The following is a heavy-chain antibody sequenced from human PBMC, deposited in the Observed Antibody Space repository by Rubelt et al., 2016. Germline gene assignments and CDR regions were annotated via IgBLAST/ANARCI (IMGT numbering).Heavy chain of an antibody. CDR3: ASMAPNKTPTGY. CDR1: GFTFSSYS. Sequence: EVQLVEFGGGLVKPGGSLRLSCASSGFTFSSYSLNWVRQAPGKGLEWVSVIYAGGSTYYADSVKGRFTISIDNSKNTRYLQRNSLSAEDTAVYYCASMAPNKTPTGYWGQGTLVSVSS. V-gene: IGHV3-66*01. CDR2: IYAGGST. D-gene: IGHD3-10*01. J-gene: IGHJ4*02.